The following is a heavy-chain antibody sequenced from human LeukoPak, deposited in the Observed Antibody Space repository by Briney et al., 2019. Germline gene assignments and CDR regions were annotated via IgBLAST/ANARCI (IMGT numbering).Heavy chain of an antibody. D-gene: IGHD5-18*01. CDR3: ARGRKYTNGYRVTELGSGYFDY. CDR1: GGSISSYH. Sequence: KPSETLSLTCTVSGGSISSYHWSWIRQPPGKGLEWIGYIYYSGSTSYNPSLKSRVTISVDTSKNQFSLKLSSVTAADTAVYYCARGRKYTNGYRVTELGSGYFDYWGQGILVTVSS. CDR2: IYYSGST. J-gene: IGHJ4*02. V-gene: IGHV4-59*12.